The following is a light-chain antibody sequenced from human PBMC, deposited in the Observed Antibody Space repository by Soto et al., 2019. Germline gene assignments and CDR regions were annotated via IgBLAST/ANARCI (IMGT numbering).Light chain of an antibody. J-gene: IGKJ4*01. CDR2: GAS. V-gene: IGKV1D-12*01. Sequence: DIQMTQSPSSVSASVVDVFTLTCLASRGISTSLGWYQQKPGKAPKLLIYGASSLQSGVPSRFSGTGPGTDFTLTISSLQPEDFATYYCQKTNSFPLNCGGGNTGDIK. CDR3: QKTNSFPLN. CDR1: RGISTS.